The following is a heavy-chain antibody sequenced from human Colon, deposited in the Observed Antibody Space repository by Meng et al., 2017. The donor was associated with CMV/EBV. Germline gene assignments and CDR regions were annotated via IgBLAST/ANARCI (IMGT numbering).Heavy chain of an antibody. J-gene: IGHJ4*02. CDR2: IYPQDGGT. CDR1: GYTFTANH. Sequence: HVRLLQSWTEVNKPWAAVNVSFNTSGYTFTANHLHWVRQAPGQGLEWMGSIYPQDGGTYFAQKVQDRVTLTRDTSITTAYMELSGLTSDDTAIYYCVRESWYFDFWGEGTLVTVSS. D-gene: IGHD6-13*01. CDR3: VRESWYFDF. V-gene: IGHV1-2*02.